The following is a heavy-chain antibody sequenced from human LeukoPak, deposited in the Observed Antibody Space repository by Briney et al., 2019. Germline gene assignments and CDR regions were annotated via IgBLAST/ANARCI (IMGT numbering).Heavy chain of an antibody. V-gene: IGHV1-69*01. Sequence: GSSVKVSCKASGGTFSSYAISWVRQAPGQGLEWMGGIIPIFGAANYAQKFQGRVTITADESTSTAYMELSSLRSEDTAVYYCARGPILRSLEWWNYMDVWGKGTTVTVSS. CDR2: IIPIFGAA. J-gene: IGHJ6*03. D-gene: IGHD3-3*01. CDR3: ARGPILRSLEWWNYMDV. CDR1: GGTFSSYA.